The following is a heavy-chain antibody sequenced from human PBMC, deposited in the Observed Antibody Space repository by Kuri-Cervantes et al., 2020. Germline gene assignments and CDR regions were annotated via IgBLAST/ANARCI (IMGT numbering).Heavy chain of an antibody. J-gene: IGHJ4*02. CDR1: TFSFSTSW. CDR3: ASYTNFWGSYTEY. D-gene: IGHD3-16*01. Sequence: GESLKISCEASTFSFSTSWMTWARQAPGKGLEWVSYISSSGSTIYYADSVKGRFTISRDNAKNSLYLQMNSLRAEDTAVYYCASYTNFWGSYTEYWGQGTLVTVSS. CDR2: ISSSGSTI. V-gene: IGHV3-48*04.